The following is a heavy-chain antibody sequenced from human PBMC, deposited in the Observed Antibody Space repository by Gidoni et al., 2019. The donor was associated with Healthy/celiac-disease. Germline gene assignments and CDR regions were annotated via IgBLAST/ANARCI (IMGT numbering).Heavy chain of an antibody. CDR3: ARGIRTDCYGSGSHNWFDP. V-gene: IGHV4-30-4*01. D-gene: IGHD3-10*01. CDR1: CGSISSGDYY. Sequence: QVQLQESGPGLMKPSQTLSLTCTVSCGSISSGDYYWSWIRQPPGKGLEWIGYIYYSGSTYYNPSLKSRVTISVDTSKNQFSLKLSSVTAADTAVYYCARGIRTDCYGSGSHNWFDPWGQGTLVTVSS. J-gene: IGHJ5*02. CDR2: IYYSGST.